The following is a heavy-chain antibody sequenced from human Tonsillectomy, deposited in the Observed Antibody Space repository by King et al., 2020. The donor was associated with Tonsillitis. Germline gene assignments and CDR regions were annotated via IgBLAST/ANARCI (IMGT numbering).Heavy chain of an antibody. V-gene: IGHV4-59*01. CDR1: GGSINSYY. CDR3: ARGGGEQLWYFDH. J-gene: IGHJ4*02. CDR2: IYYSGST. D-gene: IGHD6-13*01. Sequence: VQLQESGPGLVKPSETLALTCNVSGGSINSYYWSWIRQPPGKGLEWIGNIYYSGSTNYKPSLKSRLNISVDKSKNQFSLKLSSVTAAATAVYYCARGGGEQLWYFDHWGQGTLVTVSS.